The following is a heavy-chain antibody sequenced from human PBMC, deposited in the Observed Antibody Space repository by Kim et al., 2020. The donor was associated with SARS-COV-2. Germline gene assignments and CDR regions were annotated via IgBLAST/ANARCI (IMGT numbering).Heavy chain of an antibody. CDR1: GFTFSTSW. D-gene: IGHD3-22*01. Sequence: GGSLRLSCAASGFTFSTSWMSWVRQAPGKGLEWVANIKQDGSEKYYVDSVRGRFTISRDNAERSVYLQMNSLRAEDTAIYYCARNSDNTGYYFIFHYWGQGTLVTFSS. V-gene: IGHV3-7*03. CDR3: ARNSDNTGYYFIFHY. CDR2: IKQDGSEK. J-gene: IGHJ4*02.